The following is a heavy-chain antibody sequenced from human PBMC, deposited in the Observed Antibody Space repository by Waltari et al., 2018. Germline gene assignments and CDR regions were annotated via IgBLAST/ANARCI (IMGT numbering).Heavy chain of an antibody. V-gene: IGHV4-4*02. CDR1: GGSISSRNW. Sequence: QVQLQESGPGLVKPAGTLSLTCTVSGGSISSRNWWSWVRQPPGKGLEWIGEVYHNGNTNYNPSLKSRLTMSVDTSKNQFSLKLTSVTAADTAVYYCARVGWVGYEWSDYYYGLDVWGQGTTVTVSS. CDR3: ARVGWVGYEWSDYYYGLDV. J-gene: IGHJ6*02. CDR2: VYHNGNT. D-gene: IGHD3-3*01.